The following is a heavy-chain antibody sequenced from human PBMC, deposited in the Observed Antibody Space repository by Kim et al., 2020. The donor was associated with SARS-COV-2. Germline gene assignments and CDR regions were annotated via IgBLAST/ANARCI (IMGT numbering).Heavy chain of an antibody. D-gene: IGHD5-12*01. V-gene: IGHV3-11*06. Sequence: GRFTIPRDNAKNSLYLQMNSLRAEDTAVYYCARGGWLQSSRYYYYYMDVWGKGTTVTVSS. J-gene: IGHJ6*03. CDR3: ARGGWLQSSRYYYYYMDV.